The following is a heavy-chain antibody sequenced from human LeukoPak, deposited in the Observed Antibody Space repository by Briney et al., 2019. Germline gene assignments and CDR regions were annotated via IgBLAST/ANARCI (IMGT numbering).Heavy chain of an antibody. Sequence: PGGSLRLSCAASGFTFSSYWMSWVRQAPGKGLEWVANIKQDGSEKYYVDSVKGRFTISRDNAKNSLYLQMNSLRAEDTAVYYCAREYRGYDYYGMDVWGQGTTVTVSS. CDR2: IKQDGSEK. J-gene: IGHJ6*02. CDR1: GFTFSSYW. CDR3: AREYRGYDYYGMDV. D-gene: IGHD3-16*02. V-gene: IGHV3-7*01.